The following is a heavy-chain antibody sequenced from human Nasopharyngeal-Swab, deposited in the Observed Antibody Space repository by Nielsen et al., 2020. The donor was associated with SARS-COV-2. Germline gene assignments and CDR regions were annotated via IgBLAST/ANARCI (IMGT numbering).Heavy chain of an antibody. CDR1: GGPSIDYY. D-gene: IGHD6-6*01. J-gene: IGHJ2*01. CDR2: INHSGST. Sequence: SETLSLTWAVYGGPSIDYYWSWIRKPPGKGLEWIGEINHSGSTNYSPSLKSRVTISAHTSKNQASLRLSSVTAADTAVYYCARHRYSSSSIYWYFDLWGRGTLVTVSS. V-gene: IGHV4-34*01. CDR3: ARHRYSSSSIYWYFDL.